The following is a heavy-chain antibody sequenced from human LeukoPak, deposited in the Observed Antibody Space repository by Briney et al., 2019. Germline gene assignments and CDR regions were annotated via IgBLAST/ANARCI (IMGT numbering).Heavy chain of an antibody. CDR3: TTGTFATFDY. V-gene: IGHV3-15*01. CDR1: GFTFSSYS. D-gene: IGHD1-26*01. Sequence: GGSLRLSCAASGFTFSSYSMNWVRQAPGKGLEWVGRITSKTEGGTTDYAAPVKGRFTISRDDSKNTLYLQTNSLSTEDTAVYYCTTGTFATFDYWGQGTLVTVSS. J-gene: IGHJ4*02. CDR2: ITSKTEGGTT.